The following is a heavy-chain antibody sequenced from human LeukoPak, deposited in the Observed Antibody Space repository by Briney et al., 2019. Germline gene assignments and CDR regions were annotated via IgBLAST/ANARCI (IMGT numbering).Heavy chain of an antibody. CDR1: GGSFSGYY. CDR2: INHSGST. D-gene: IGHD3-22*01. V-gene: IGHV4-34*01. J-gene: IGHJ1*01. CDR3: ARQNYXDSSGYYRNXRYFQH. Sequence: PSETLSLTCAVYGGSFSGYYWSWIRQPPGKGLEWIGEINHSGSTNYNPSLKSRVTISVDTSKNQFSLKLSSVTAADTAVYYCARQNYXDSSGYYRNXRYFQHXGQGTLVTVSS.